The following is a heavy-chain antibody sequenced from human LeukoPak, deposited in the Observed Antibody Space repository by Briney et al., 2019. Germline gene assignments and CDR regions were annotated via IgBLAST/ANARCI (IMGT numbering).Heavy chain of an antibody. CDR2: IYNSGTT. Sequence: PSQTLSLTCVVSGGSISSGGYSWNWIRQPAGKGLEWIGYIYNSGTTSYNPSLKSRVTMSVDTSKNQFSLKLSSVTAADTAVYYCARDRRRGGYHSLTNYYRGFDPWGQGTLVTVSS. J-gene: IGHJ5*02. CDR1: GGSISSGGYS. CDR3: ARDRRRGGYHSLTNYYRGFDP. D-gene: IGHD3-16*02. V-gene: IGHV4-30-4*07.